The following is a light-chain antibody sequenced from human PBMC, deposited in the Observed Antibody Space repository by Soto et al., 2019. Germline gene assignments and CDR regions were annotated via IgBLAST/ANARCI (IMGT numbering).Light chain of an antibody. CDR2: EGS. CDR1: SSDIGTYKS. CDR3: SSYTTLKTVV. J-gene: IGLJ2*01. Sequence: QSALTQPASVSGSPGQSITISCTGTSSDIGTYKSVSWFQHHPGKAPKLIIFEGSNRPSGISDRFSGFKSANTAFLTISGVQPEDEAAYPCSSYTTLKTVVFGGGTKVTVL. V-gene: IGLV2-14*01.